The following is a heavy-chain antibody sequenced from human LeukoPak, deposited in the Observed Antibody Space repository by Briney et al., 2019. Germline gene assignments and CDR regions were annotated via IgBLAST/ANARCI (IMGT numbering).Heavy chain of an antibody. J-gene: IGHJ4*02. CDR1: GGSISSGGYS. Sequence: PSQTLSLTCAVSGGSISSGGYSWSWIRQPPGKGLEWIGYIYHSGSIYYNPSLKSRVTISVDRSKNQFSLKLSSVTAADTAVYYCARGNSGSYYSLDYWGQGTLVTVSS. CDR3: ARGNSGSYYSLDY. V-gene: IGHV4-30-2*01. D-gene: IGHD3-10*01. CDR2: IYHSGSI.